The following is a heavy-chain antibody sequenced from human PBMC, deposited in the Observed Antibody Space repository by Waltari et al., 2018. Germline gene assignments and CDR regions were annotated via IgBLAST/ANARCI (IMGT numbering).Heavy chain of an antibody. D-gene: IGHD1-26*01. J-gene: IGHJ6*02. CDR2: TYYIGRT. CDR1: GGSIRRSRYY. V-gene: IGHV4-39*01. Sequence: QLQLQESGPGLVKPSETLSLTCTVSGGSIRRSRYYWGWIRQPPGQGLEWSGRTYYIGRTYYNPSPKKRVTISGGTSKNQFSPKLSFLTAPSTALALCAGLGKGARLPGSQHHGFDVWGQGTMVTVSS. CDR3: AGLGKGARLPGSQHHGFDV.